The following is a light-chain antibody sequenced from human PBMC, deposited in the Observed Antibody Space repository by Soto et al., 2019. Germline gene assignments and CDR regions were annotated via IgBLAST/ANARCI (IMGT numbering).Light chain of an antibody. V-gene: IGKV3-11*01. CDR3: QQRSNWPIT. J-gene: IGKJ3*01. CDR2: VAS. Sequence: EIVLTQSPATLSLSPGERATLSCRASQSVSSYLAWYQQKPGQAPRLLIYVASNRATGIPARFSGSGSGTDFTLTNSSLEPEDFAVYYCQQRSNWPITFCPGTKVDIK. CDR1: QSVSSY.